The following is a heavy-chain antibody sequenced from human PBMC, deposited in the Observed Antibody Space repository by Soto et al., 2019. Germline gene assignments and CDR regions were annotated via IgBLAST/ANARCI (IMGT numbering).Heavy chain of an antibody. D-gene: IGHD3-22*01. CDR3: ARDHSEIVVVIPGY. CDR2: IWYDVSNK. V-gene: IGHV3-33*01. Sequence: PGGSLRLSCAASGFTFSSYGMHWVRQAPGKGLEWVAVIWYDVSNKYYADSVKGRFTISRDNSKNTLYLQMNSLRAEDTAVYYCARDHSEIVVVIPGYWGQGTLVTVSS. J-gene: IGHJ4*02. CDR1: GFTFSSYG.